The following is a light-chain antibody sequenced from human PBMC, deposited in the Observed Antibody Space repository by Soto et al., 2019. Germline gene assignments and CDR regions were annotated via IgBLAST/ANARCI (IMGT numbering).Light chain of an antibody. CDR3: CSYVGSYTSYV. J-gene: IGLJ1*01. Sequence: SALTQPRSVSGSPGQSVTISCTGTSSDVGGYNFVSRYQQHPGKAPKFMIYDVTKRPSGVPDRFSGSKSGNTASLTISGLQAEDEADYYCCSYVGSYTSYVFGTGTKLTVL. CDR1: SSDVGGYNF. V-gene: IGLV2-11*01. CDR2: DVT.